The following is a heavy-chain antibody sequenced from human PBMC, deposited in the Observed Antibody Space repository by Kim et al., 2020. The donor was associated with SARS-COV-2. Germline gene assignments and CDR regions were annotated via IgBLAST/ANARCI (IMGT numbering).Heavy chain of an antibody. CDR2: IDPSDSYT. D-gene: IGHD5-18*01. CDR3: ARIMFNVDTAMVPDY. Sequence: GESLKISCKGSGYSFTSYWISWVRQMPGKGLEWMGRIDPSDSYTNYSPSFQGHVTISADKSISTAYLQWSSLKASDTAMYYCARIMFNVDTAMVPDYWGQGTLVTVSS. J-gene: IGHJ4*02. V-gene: IGHV5-10-1*01. CDR1: GYSFTSYW.